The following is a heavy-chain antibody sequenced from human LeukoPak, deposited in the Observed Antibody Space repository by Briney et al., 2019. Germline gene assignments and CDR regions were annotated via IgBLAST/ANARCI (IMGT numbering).Heavy chain of an antibody. D-gene: IGHD1-26*01. CDR2: ISSSGGST. CDR1: GCTFSSYA. V-gene: IGHV3-23*01. Sequence: SGGSLRLSCAASGCTFSSYAMSWVRQAPGKGLDWVATISSSGGSTYYADSVKGRFTISRDNSKNTLYLQMNSLRAEDTAVYYCAKVVGATTRGYFDYWGQGTLVTVSS. CDR3: AKVVGATTRGYFDY. J-gene: IGHJ4*02.